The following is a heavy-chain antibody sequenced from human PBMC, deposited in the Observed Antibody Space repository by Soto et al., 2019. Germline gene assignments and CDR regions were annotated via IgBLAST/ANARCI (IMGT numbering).Heavy chain of an antibody. CDR1: GGTFNSFS. CDR3: TRRGRQSANWFDP. J-gene: IGHJ5*02. CDR2: IIPMSGRP. V-gene: IGHV1-69*06. Sequence: QVQLVQSGAEVKMPGSSVKVSCRASGGTFNSFSIDWVRQAPGRGLEWMGGIIPMSGRPNYAQRFQGRVTFSADKSTNTIYMEVNSLTYEDTAVYYCTRRGRQSANWFDPWGQGTLVTVSS.